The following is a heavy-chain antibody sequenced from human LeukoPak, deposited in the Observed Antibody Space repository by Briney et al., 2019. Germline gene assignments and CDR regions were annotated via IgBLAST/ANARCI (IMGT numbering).Heavy chain of an antibody. CDR3: ARTLYDSSAYYLDAFDI. J-gene: IGHJ3*02. D-gene: IGHD3-22*01. V-gene: IGHV4-59*01. CDR2: IYYSGST. Sequence: SETLSLTCTVSGGSISSYSWSWIRQPPGKGLEWIGYIYYSGSTNYSPSLKSRVTISVNTSKDQFSLKLSSVTAADTAVYYCARTLYDSSAYYLDAFDIWGQGTMVTVSS. CDR1: GGSISSYS.